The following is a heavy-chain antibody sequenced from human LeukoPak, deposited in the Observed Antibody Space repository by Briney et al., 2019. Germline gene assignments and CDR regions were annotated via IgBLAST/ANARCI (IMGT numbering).Heavy chain of an antibody. CDR2: SRHKANNYTT. CDR1: GFTFSDHY. Sequence: PGGSLRLSCAASGFTFSDHYMDWVRQAPGKGLEWVGRSRHKANNYTTEYAASVKGRFTISRDDSKNLLYLQINGLKTEDTAVYYCARGGYSGPFDYWGQGTLVTVSS. CDR3: ARGGYSGPFDY. J-gene: IGHJ4*02. V-gene: IGHV3-72*01. D-gene: IGHD5-12*01.